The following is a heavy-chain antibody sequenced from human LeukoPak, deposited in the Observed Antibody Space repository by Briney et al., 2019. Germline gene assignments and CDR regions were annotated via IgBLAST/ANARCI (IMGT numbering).Heavy chain of an antibody. CDR2: ISYDGSNK. V-gene: IGHV3-30*04. CDR3: ARLNIVVAPAAPSAL. D-gene: IGHD2-2*01. Sequence: PGGSLRLSCAASGFTFSSYAMHWVRQAPGKGLEWVAVISYDGSNKYYADSVRGRFTISRDNSKNTLYLQMNSLRAEDTAVYYCARLNIVVAPAAPSALWGQGTLVTVSS. CDR1: GFTFSSYA. J-gene: IGHJ4*02.